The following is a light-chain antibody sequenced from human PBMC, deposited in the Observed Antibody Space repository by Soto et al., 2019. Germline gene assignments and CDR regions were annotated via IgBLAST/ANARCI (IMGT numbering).Light chain of an antibody. J-gene: IGKJ2*01. Sequence: EVVMTQSPATLSVSPGERVTLSCRASQSVSDNLAWYQQKPGQAPSLLIYGASTRATTIPGRLSGSGSGTEFTLTISSLQSEDFAVYYCQQSNNWPYTFGQGTKLDIK. CDR3: QQSNNWPYT. V-gene: IGKV3-15*01. CDR1: QSVSDN. CDR2: GAS.